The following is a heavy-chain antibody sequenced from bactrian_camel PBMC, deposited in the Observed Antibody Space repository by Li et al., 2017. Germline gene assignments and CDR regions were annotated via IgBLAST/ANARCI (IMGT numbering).Heavy chain of an antibody. CDR2: IESDGAR. D-gene: IGHD3*01. CDR1: DRTLSTYC. J-gene: IGHJ4*01. Sequence: VQLVESGGGSVQAGGSLRLSCTTSDRTLSTYCLGWFRQTPGKEREWVAAIESDGARRYADSVKGRFTISQDNAKNTLYLQMDSLKPEDSGIYYCAVRLGKSAGDCSLRPVYNYWGQGTQVTVS. CDR3: AVRLGKSAGDCSLRPVYNY. V-gene: IGHV3S53*01.